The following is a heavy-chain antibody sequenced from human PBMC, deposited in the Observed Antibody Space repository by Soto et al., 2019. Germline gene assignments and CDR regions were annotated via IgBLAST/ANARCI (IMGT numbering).Heavy chain of an antibody. Sequence: QLQLQESGPGLVKPSETLSLTCSVSGDSINSDNYYWGWIRQPPGKGLEWIGSIYYRGNTYYNPSLKTRVTISLGKTKSQFSLKLNSVTAAYSAVYFCARLEGLATISYYFDYWGQGTLVTVSS. J-gene: IGHJ4*02. CDR2: IYYRGNT. D-gene: IGHD3-9*01. CDR3: ARLEGLATISYYFDY. V-gene: IGHV4-39*01. CDR1: GDSINSDNYY.